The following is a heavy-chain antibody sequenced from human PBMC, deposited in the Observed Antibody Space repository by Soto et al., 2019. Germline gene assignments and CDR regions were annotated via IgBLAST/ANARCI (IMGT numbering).Heavy chain of an antibody. CDR1: GFTFSSYA. J-gene: IGHJ4*02. Sequence: GGSLRLSCAVSGFTFSSYAMSWVRQAPGKGLEWVSAISGSGGSTYYTDSVKGRLTISRDNSKNTLYLQMNSLRAEDTAVYYCATHRASLVVVIKYGHFDYWGQGTLVTVSS. CDR2: ISGSGGST. D-gene: IGHD3-22*01. CDR3: ATHRASLVVVIKYGHFDY. V-gene: IGHV3-23*01.